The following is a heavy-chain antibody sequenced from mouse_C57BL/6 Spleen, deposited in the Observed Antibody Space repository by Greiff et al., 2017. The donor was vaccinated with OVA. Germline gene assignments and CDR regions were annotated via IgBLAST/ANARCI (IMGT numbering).Heavy chain of an antibody. CDR3: ARKEGTGTFDY. CDR2: IHPNSGST. Sequence: QVQLQQSGAELVKPGASVKLSCKASGYTFTSYWMHWVKQRPGQGLEWIGMIHPNSGSTNYNEKFKSKATLTVDKSSSTAYMQLSSLTSEDSAVYYCARKEGTGTFDYWGQGTTLTVSS. CDR1: GYTFTSYW. D-gene: IGHD4-1*01. V-gene: IGHV1-64*01. J-gene: IGHJ2*01.